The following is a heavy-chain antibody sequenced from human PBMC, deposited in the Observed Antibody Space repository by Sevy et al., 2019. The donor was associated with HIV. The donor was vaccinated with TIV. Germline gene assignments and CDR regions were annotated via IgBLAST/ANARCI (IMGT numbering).Heavy chain of an antibody. CDR3: ARGLFGTSSY. J-gene: IGHJ4*02. Sequence: GGSLRLSCATSSFTVSSYYMSWVRQAPGKGLEWVSLIFSGGNTYYAYSVKGRFTISRDNSKNTLYLQMNSLRAEDTAVYYCARGLFGTSSYWGQGTLVTVSS. V-gene: IGHV3-53*01. D-gene: IGHD6-13*01. CDR1: SFTVSSYY. CDR2: IFSGGNT.